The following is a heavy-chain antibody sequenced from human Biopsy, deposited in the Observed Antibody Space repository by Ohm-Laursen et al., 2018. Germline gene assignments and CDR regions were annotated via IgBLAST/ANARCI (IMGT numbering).Heavy chain of an antibody. V-gene: IGHV4-34*01. CDR3: ERGVLVTKYITAWYGLATYPKPSGFEYRGMDV. J-gene: IGHJ6*02. CDR2: IKQSGDT. CDR1: GGSFNDYS. D-gene: IGHD5-18*01. Sequence: SETLSLTWAVSGGSFNDYSWTWIRRSPGKGLEWIGEIKQSGDTKYNPSLKSRVTISADTSKNQFSLKLTSVTAADTALYFCERGVLVTKYITAWYGLATYPKPSGFEYRGMDVWGQGTTVTVSS.